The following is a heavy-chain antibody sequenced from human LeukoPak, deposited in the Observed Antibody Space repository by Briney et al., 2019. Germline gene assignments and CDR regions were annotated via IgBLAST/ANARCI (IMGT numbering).Heavy chain of an antibody. CDR1: GFTFGTYA. CDR2: ISGSGGST. Sequence: GGSLRLSCAGSGFTFGTYAMSWVRQAPGKGLEWVSTISGSGGSTYHADSVKGRFTISRDNSKNTLYLQMNSLTAEDTAVYYCAKPPAPYTYASFDYWGQGTLVTVSS. V-gene: IGHV3-23*01. D-gene: IGHD5-18*01. CDR3: AKPPAPYTYASFDY. J-gene: IGHJ4*02.